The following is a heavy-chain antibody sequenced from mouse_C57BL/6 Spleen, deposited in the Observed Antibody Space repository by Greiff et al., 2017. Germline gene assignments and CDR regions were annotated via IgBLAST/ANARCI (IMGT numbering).Heavy chain of an antibody. CDR3: ARPSNSSGYDY. D-gene: IGHD3-2*02. CDR1: GFTFSSYG. J-gene: IGHJ2*01. CDR2: ISSGGSYT. Sequence: EVQLVESGGDLVKPGGSLKLSCAASGFTFSSYGMSWVRQTPDKRLEWVATISSGGSYTYYPDSVKGRFTISRDNAKNTLYLQMSSLKSEDTAMYYCARPSNSSGYDYWGQGTTLTVSS. V-gene: IGHV5-6*01.